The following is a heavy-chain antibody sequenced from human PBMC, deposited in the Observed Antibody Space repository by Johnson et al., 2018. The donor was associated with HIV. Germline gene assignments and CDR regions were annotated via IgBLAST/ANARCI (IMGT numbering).Heavy chain of an antibody. CDR2: IKSKTDGGTT. J-gene: IGHJ3*02. CDR3: TTDEPGYSSNRDVFDI. CDR1: AFTFSNAW. V-gene: IGHV3-15*01. D-gene: IGHD6-13*01. Sequence: VQVVESGGGLIKPGGSLRLSCAASAFTFSNAWMTWVRQAPGKGLEWVGRIKSKTDGGTTDYAAPVKGRFTISRDDSRNTLYLQMNSLKTEDTAVYYCTTDEPGYSSNRDVFDIWGQGTMVTVSS.